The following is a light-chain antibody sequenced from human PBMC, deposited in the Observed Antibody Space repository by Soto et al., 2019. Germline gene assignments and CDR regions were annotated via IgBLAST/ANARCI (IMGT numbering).Light chain of an antibody. CDR1: NSDVGGYNY. J-gene: IGLJ2*01. V-gene: IGLV2-14*03. Sequence: QSALTQPASVSGSPGQSIAISCTGTNSDVGGYNYVSWYQQHPGKAPKLMIYDVTNQPSGVSNRFSGSKSDNTASLTISGLQAEDEADYYCSSYTSSKTVVFGGGTKVTVL. CDR2: DVT. CDR3: SSYTSSKTVV.